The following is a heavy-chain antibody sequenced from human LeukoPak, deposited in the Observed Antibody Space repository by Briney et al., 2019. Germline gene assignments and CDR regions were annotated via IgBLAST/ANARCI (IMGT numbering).Heavy chain of an antibody. CDR2: IRPDGSDK. Sequence: GGSLRLSCAASGFTFSSYWMSWVRQAPGKGLEWVAHIRPDGSDKYYVDSVKGRFTISRDNAKNSLYLQMNSLRAEDTALYYCATEHYVWGSSLDYWGQGTLVTVSS. J-gene: IGHJ4*02. CDR3: ATEHYVWGSSLDY. D-gene: IGHD3-16*01. V-gene: IGHV3-7*03. CDR1: GFTFSSYW.